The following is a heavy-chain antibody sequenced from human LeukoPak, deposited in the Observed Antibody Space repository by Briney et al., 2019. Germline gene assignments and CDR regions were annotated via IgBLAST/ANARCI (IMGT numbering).Heavy chain of an antibody. CDR1: GFTFSSYA. CDR2: ISYDGSNK. Sequence: GGSLRLPCAASGFTFSSYAMHWVRQAPGKGLEWVAVISYDGSNKYYADSVKGRFTISRDNSKNTLYLQMNSLRAEDTAVYYCARSRGDSGSGYYYCFDYWGQGTLVTVSS. D-gene: IGHD3-22*01. J-gene: IGHJ4*02. V-gene: IGHV3-30-3*01. CDR3: ARSRGDSGSGYYYCFDY.